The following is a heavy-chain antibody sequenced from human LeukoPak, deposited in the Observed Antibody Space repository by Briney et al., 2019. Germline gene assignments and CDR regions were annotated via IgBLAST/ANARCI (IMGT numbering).Heavy chain of an antibody. D-gene: IGHD4-17*01. CDR1: GFTFSNYA. CDR2: ISGTGGTT. V-gene: IGHV3-23*01. CDR3: AKTLTTVTILDAFDI. Sequence: AGGSLRLSCAASGFTFSNYAMTWVRQVPGKGLEWVSGISGTGGTTNYADSVKGRFTISRDNSKNTLYLQMSSLRAEDMAVYYCAKTLTTVTILDAFDIWGQGTMVTVSS. J-gene: IGHJ3*02.